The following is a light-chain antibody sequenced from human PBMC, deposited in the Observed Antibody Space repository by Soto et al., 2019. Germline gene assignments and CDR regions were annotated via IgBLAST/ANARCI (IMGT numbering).Light chain of an antibody. CDR3: QQYGNSRGT. CDR2: GAS. Sequence: EIVLTQSSATLSLSPLERATLSCRASQSVSSSYLAWYQQKPGQAPRLLIYGASSRATGIPDRFSGSGSGTDFTLTISGLEPEDSAVYYCQQYGNSRGTFGQGTKVDI. J-gene: IGKJ1*01. V-gene: IGKV3-20*01. CDR1: QSVSSSY.